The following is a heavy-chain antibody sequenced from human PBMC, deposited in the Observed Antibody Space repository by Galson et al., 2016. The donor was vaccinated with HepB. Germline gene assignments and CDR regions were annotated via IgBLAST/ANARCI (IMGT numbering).Heavy chain of an antibody. V-gene: IGHV1-18*04. CDR2: TSGYSGST. CDR1: GYSFSSYG. J-gene: IGHJ6*03. Sequence: SVKVSCKASGYSFSSYGISWVRQAPRQGLEWMGWTSGYSGSTDYAQKIRGRVTMSRDTSTSTAYMELRSLRSVDTAVYYCARISHKYYYYYMDVWGKGTPVTVPS. CDR3: ARISHKYYYYYMDV.